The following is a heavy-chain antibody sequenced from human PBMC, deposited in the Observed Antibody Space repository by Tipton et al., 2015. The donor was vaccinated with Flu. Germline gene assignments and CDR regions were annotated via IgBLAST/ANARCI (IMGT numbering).Heavy chain of an antibody. CDR3: ARDDSGFNDY. CDR2: MLYGGST. Sequence: TLSLTCTVSGDSITSSSFYWGWIRQPPGKGPEWIGSMLYGGSTYYNPSLESRVTIPLDTSKNQFSLKLSSVTAADTAVYYCARDDSGFNDYWGPGTLVTVSS. J-gene: IGHJ4*02. V-gene: IGHV4-39*07. D-gene: IGHD3-22*01. CDR1: GDSITSSSFY.